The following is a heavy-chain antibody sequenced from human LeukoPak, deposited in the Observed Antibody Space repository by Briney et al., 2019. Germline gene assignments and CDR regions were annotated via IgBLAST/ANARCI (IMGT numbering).Heavy chain of an antibody. CDR1: GFXFRNYG. CDR2: ISFDGSIE. D-gene: IGHD2/OR15-2a*01. J-gene: IGHJ4*02. CDR3: AKALLYPHNKVLDK. Sequence: GGSLRLSCAASGFXFRNYGIHWVRQSPGKGLQWVAVISFDGSIEYYADSVKGRFTISRDNSKSTLYLQMDSLRAEDTAMYYCAKALLYPHNKVLDKWGQGTLVTVSS. V-gene: IGHV3-30*18.